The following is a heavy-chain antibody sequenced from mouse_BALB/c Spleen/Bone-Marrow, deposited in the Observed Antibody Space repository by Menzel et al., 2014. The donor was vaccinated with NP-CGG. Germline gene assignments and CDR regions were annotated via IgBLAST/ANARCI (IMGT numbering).Heavy chain of an antibody. CDR2: IYPGSGNT. Sequence: QVQLQQSGPELVKPGASVKISCKASGYTFTDYYINWVKQKPGQGFEWIGWIYPGSGNTKYNEKFRGKATLTVDTSSSTAYMQLSSLTSEDTAAYFCANLGRYAMDYWGQGTSVTVSS. CDR3: ANLGRYAMDY. V-gene: IGHV1-84*02. CDR1: GYTFTDYY. J-gene: IGHJ4*01. D-gene: IGHD3-1*01.